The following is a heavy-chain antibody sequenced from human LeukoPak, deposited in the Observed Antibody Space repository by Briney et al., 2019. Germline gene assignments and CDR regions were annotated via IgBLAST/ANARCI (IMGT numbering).Heavy chain of an antibody. D-gene: IGHD6-19*01. V-gene: IGHV1-18*01. J-gene: IGHJ4*02. CDR3: ARGWSSGWCFDY. CDR1: GGTFSSYA. Sequence: GSSVKVSCKASGGTFSSYAISWVRQAPGQGLEWMGWISAYNGNTNYAQKLQGRVTMTTDTSTSTAYMELRSLRSDDTAVYYCARGWSSGWCFDYWGQGTLVTVSS. CDR2: ISAYNGNT.